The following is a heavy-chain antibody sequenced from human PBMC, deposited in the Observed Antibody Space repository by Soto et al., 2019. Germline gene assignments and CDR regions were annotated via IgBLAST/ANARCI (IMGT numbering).Heavy chain of an antibody. CDR1: GYTFTSYA. V-gene: IGHV1-3*01. D-gene: IGHD6-6*01. Sequence: ASVKVSCKASGYTFTSYAMHWVRQAPGQRLEWMGWINAGNGNTKYSQKFQGRVTITRDTSASTAYMELSSLRSEDTAVYYCARPTFPLSSIAAHQNWFDPWGQGTLVTVSS. CDR3: ARPTFPLSSIAAHQNWFDP. J-gene: IGHJ5*02. CDR2: INAGNGNT.